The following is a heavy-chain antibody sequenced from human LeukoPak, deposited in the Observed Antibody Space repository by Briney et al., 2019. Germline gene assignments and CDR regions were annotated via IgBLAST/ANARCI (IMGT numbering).Heavy chain of an antibody. V-gene: IGHV1-46*01. J-gene: IGHJ3*02. Sequence: ASVKVSCKASGYTFTSYYMHWVRQAPGQGLEWMGIINPSGGSTSYAQKFQGRVTMTRDTSTSSVYMELSSLRSEDTAVYYCARDRGSSWYKQDSDAFDIWGQGTMVAVSS. CDR2: INPSGGST. CDR1: GYTFTSYY. CDR3: ARDRGSSWYKQDSDAFDI. D-gene: IGHD6-13*01.